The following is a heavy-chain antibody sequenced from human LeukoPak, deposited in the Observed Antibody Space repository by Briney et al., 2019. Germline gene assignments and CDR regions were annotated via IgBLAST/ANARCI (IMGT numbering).Heavy chain of an antibody. Sequence: GGSLRLSCAASGFTFSSYGMHWVRQAPGKGLEWVAFIRYDGSKKYYADSVKGRFTISRDNSKNTLYLQMNSLRAEDTAVYYCAKVSGGFSDYWGQGTLVTVSS. CDR3: AKVSGGFSDY. J-gene: IGHJ4*02. CDR1: GFTFSSYG. V-gene: IGHV3-30*02. CDR2: IRYDGSKK. D-gene: IGHD3-10*01.